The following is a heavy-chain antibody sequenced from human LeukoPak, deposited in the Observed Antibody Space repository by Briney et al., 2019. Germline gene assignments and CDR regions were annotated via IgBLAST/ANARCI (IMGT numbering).Heavy chain of an antibody. CDR2: INPNSGGT. CDR3: ARGPIVLMVYATPHFDY. Sequence: GASVKVSCKASGYTFTGSYMHWVRQAPGQGLEWMGRINPNSGGTNYAQKFQGRVTMTRDTSISTAYMELSRLRSDDTAVYYCARGPIVLMVYATPHFDYWGQGTLVTVSS. V-gene: IGHV1-2*06. J-gene: IGHJ4*02. D-gene: IGHD2-8*01. CDR1: GYTFTGSY.